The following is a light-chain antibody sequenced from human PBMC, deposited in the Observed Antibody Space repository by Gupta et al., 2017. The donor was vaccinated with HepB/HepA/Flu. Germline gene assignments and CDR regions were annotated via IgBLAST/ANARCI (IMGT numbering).Light chain of an antibody. CDR3: SSYTSSSTRVV. J-gene: IGLJ2*01. CDR2: DVS. V-gene: IGLV2-14*03. Sequence: QSALTQPASVSGSPGQSITISCTGTSSDVGGYNYVSWYQQHPGKAPKLMIYDVSNRPSGVSNRFSGSKSGNTASLTISVLQAEDEAEYDGSSYTSSSTRVVGGGGTKLNV. CDR1: SSDVGGYNY.